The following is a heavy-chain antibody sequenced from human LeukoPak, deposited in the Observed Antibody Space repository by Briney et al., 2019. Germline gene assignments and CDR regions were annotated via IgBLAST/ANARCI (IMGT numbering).Heavy chain of an antibody. CDR1: GGSISSSSYY. V-gene: IGHV4-39*01. CDR2: IYYSGST. D-gene: IGHD3-3*01. CDR3: ARQSPPPYVLRFLEWPDSYYFDY. Sequence: PSETLSLTCTVSGGSISSSSYYWGWIRQPPGKGLEWIGRIYYSGSTYYNPSLKSRVTISVDTSKNQFSLKLSSVTAADTAVYYCARQSPPPYVLRFLEWPDSYYFDYWGQGTLVTVSS. J-gene: IGHJ4*02.